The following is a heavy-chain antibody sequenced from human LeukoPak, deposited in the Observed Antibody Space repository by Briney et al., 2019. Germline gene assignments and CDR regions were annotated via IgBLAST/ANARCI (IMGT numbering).Heavy chain of an antibody. V-gene: IGHV4-59*01. CDR1: GGSISSYY. D-gene: IGHD1-26*01. CDR2: IYYSGST. Sequence: KTSETLSLTCTVSGGSISSYYWSWIRQPPGKGLEWIGYIYYSGSTNYNPSLKSRVTISVDTSKNQFSLKLSSVTAADTAVYYCARGYSGSYYYYYYYMDVWGKGTTVTVSS. CDR3: ARGYSGSYYYYYYYMDV. J-gene: IGHJ6*03.